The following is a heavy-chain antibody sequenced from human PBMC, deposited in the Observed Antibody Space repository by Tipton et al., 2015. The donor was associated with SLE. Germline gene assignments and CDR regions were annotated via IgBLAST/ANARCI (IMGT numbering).Heavy chain of an antibody. CDR1: GFTFSSYA. CDR2: ISGSGGST. Sequence: SGFTFSSYAMSWVRQAPGKGLEWVSAISGSGGSTYYADSVKGRFTISRDNSKNTLYLQMNSLRAEDTAVYYCANEAYGSGSYHLDLWGRGTLVTVSS. V-gene: IGHV3-23*01. CDR3: ANEAYGSGSYHLDL. J-gene: IGHJ2*01. D-gene: IGHD3-10*01.